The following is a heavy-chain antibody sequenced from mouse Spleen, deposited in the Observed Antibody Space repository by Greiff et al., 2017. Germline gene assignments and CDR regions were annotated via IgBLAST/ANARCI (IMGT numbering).Heavy chain of an antibody. CDR2: ISSGGSYT. D-gene: IGHD1-1*01. V-gene: IGHV5-6*02. J-gene: IGHJ3*01. CDR3: ARLITTVVATGGFAY. Sequence: DVKLVESGGDLVKPGGSLKLSCAASGFTFSSYGMSWVRQTPDKRLEWVATISSGGSYTYYPDSVKGRFTISRDNAKNTLYLQMSSLKSEDTAMYYCARLITTVVATGGFAYWGQGTLVTVSA. CDR1: GFTFSSYG.